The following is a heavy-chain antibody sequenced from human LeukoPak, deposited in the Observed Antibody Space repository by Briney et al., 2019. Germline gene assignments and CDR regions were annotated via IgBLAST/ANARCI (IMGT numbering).Heavy chain of an antibody. J-gene: IGHJ6*03. Sequence: GASVKVSCKASGYTFTGYYMHWVRQAPGQGLEWMGWINPNSGGTNYAQKFQGRVTMTRDTSISTAYMELSRLRSDDTAVYYCARAPLRTGTTYYYYYMDVWGKGTTVTVSS. CDR3: ARAPLRTGTTYYYYYMDV. CDR1: GYTFTGYY. D-gene: IGHD1-1*01. CDR2: INPNSGGT. V-gene: IGHV1-2*02.